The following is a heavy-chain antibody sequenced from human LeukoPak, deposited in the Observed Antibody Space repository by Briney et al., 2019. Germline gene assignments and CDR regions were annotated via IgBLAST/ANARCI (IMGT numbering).Heavy chain of an antibody. CDR2: IKSKTDGGTA. J-gene: IGHJ4*02. D-gene: IGHD6-19*01. CDR3: TTYTHSSGWY. Sequence: KSSETLSLTCAVYGGSFSGYYWSWIRQPPGKGLEWVGRIKSKTDGGTADYAAPVKGRFTISRDDSENTLYLQMNSLKTEDTAVYYCTTYTHSSGWYWGQGTLVTVSS. V-gene: IGHV3-15*01. CDR1: GGSFSGYY.